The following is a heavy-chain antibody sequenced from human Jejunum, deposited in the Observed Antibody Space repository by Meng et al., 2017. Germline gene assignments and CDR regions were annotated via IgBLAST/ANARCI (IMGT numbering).Heavy chain of an antibody. J-gene: IGHJ4*02. CDR1: GGSTTGTNW. CDR3: ATRTRDSFDY. D-gene: IGHD1-7*01. V-gene: IGHV4-4*02. Sequence: QVQLQESGPGLVSPSGTLSLTCAVSGGSTTGTNWWTWVRQAPGKGLVWIGEIYHSGTTNYNPSLKSRVAISADKSKNQFSLNLYSLSAADTAVYYCATRTRDSFDYWGQGSLVTVSS. CDR2: IYHSGTT.